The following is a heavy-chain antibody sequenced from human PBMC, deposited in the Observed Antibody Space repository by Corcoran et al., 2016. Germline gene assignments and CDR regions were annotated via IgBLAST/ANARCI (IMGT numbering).Heavy chain of an antibody. CDR1: GFTFDDYA. CDR2: ISWNSGSI. D-gene: IGHD3-10*01. V-gene: IGHV3-9*01. J-gene: IGHJ6*02. CDR3: AKVASPHYGSGYGMDV. Sequence: EVQLVESGGGLVQPGRSLRLSCAASGFTFDDYAMHWVRQAPGKGLEWVSGISWNSGSIGYADSVKGRFTISRDNAKNSLYLQMNSLRAEDTAWYYCAKVASPHYGSGYGMDVWGQGTTVTVSS.